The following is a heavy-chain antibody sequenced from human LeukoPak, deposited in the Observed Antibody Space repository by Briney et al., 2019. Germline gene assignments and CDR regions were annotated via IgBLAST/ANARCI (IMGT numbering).Heavy chain of an antibody. J-gene: IGHJ5*02. CDR1: GFTFRSHW. D-gene: IGHD3-3*01. CDR3: ARSDWFDP. Sequence: GGSLRLSCAASGFTFRSHWMHRVRQAPGKGLVWVARINSDESSTYYADSVKGRFTISRDNARNTLFLQMNSLRAEDTAVYYCARSDWFDPWGQGTLVTVPS. CDR2: INSDESST. V-gene: IGHV3-74*01.